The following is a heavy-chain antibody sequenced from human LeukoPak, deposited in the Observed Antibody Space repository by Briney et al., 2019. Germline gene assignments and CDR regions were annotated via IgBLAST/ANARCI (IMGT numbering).Heavy chain of an antibody. V-gene: IGHV3-13*01. CDR2: IGTASDT. Sequence: SGGSLRLSCAASGFTFSSFDMHWVRQPTGQGLEWVSTIGTASDTYYPGSVEGRFTLSRDNAKNSLYLQMNSLTAGDTAVYYCARGPPRGKYYYMDVWGKGTTVTVFS. J-gene: IGHJ6*03. CDR3: ARGPPRGKYYYMDV. CDR1: GFTFSSFD. D-gene: IGHD1-1*01.